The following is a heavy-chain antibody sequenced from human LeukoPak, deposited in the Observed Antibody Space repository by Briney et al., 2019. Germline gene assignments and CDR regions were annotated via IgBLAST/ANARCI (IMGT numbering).Heavy chain of an antibody. V-gene: IGHV3-48*04. CDR3: ARAPAASFDY. CDR2: ISSSSTTI. J-gene: IGHJ4*02. D-gene: IGHD2-2*01. CDR1: GLHLSIYN. Sequence: GVSLRLSCVASGLHLSIYNMKCFRHASGRALESVSLISSSSTTIYYADSVEGRFTISRDNAENALYLQMDSLRAEDTAVYYCARAPAASFDYWGQGALITVFS.